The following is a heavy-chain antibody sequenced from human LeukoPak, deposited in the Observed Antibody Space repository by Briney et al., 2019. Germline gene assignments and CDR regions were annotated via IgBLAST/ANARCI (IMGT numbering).Heavy chain of an antibody. CDR1: GYTFTGYY. D-gene: IGHD3-16*02. CDR2: INPNSGGT. J-gene: IGHJ4*02. CDR3: ARDSPYVWGSYRWNAASTFDY. Sequence: ASVKVSCKASGYTFTGYYMHWVRQAPGQGLEGMGWINPNSGGTNYAQKFQGRVTMTRDTSISTAYMELSRLRSDDTAVYYCARDSPYVWGSYRWNAASTFDYWGQGTLVTVSS. V-gene: IGHV1-2*02.